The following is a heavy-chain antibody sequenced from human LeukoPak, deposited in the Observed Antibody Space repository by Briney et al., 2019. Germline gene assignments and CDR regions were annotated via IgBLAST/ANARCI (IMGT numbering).Heavy chain of an antibody. J-gene: IGHJ4*02. Sequence: PSQTLSLTCAVSGGSISSGGYSWSWIRQPPGKGLEWIGYIYHSGSTYYNPSLKSRVTISVDRSKNQFSLKLSSVTAADTAVYYCARGDGYNFGYFDYWGQGTLVTVSS. CDR1: GGSISSGGYS. CDR3: ARGDGYNFGYFDY. D-gene: IGHD5-24*01. CDR2: IYHSGST. V-gene: IGHV4-30-2*01.